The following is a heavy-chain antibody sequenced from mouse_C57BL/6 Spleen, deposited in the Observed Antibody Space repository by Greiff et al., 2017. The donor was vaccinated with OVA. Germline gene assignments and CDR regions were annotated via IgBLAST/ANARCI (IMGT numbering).Heavy chain of an antibody. CDR1: GFTFSDYG. D-gene: IGHD3-3*01. V-gene: IGHV5-17*01. J-gene: IGHJ4*01. CDR2: ISSGSSTI. Sequence: EVKLQESGGGLVKPGGSLKLSCAASGFTFSDYGMHWVRQAPEKGLEWVAYISSGSSTISYADTVKGRFTISRDNAKNTLFLQMTSLRSEDTAMYYCARWAGNAMDYWGQGTSVTVSS. CDR3: ARWAGNAMDY.